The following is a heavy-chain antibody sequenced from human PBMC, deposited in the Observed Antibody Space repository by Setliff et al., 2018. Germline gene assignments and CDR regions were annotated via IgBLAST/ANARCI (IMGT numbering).Heavy chain of an antibody. CDR1: DVSISYISYY. V-gene: IGHV4-39*01. CDR2: IYNSGST. CDR3: ARHFRSSKVQFLEYLTDYYFDS. J-gene: IGHJ4*02. D-gene: IGHD3-3*01. Sequence: SETLSLTCTVSDVSISYISYYWAWLRQPPGKGLEWIGSIYNSGSTYDNPSLKSRVTISVDTSNNQFSLNLRSVTAADTAIYYCARHFRSSKVQFLEYLTDYYFDSWGQGTLVTVSS.